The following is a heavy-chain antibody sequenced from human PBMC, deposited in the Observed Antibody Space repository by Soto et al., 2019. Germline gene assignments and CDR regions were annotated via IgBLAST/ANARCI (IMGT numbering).Heavy chain of an antibody. D-gene: IGHD3-16*01. J-gene: IGHJ4*02. CDR3: TVGGAGHPFDY. CDR2: IHYSGST. Sequence: WTWIRQPPGKGLEWIGNIHYSGSTNYSPSLKGRVIISVDTSENQSPLKLSSVTTADTAVYYCTVGGAGHPFDYWGQGTLVTVSS. V-gene: IGHV4-59*01.